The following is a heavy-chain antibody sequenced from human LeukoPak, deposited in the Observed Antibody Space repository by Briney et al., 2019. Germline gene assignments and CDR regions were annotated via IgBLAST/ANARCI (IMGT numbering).Heavy chain of an antibody. J-gene: IGHJ4*02. V-gene: IGHV3-20*04. CDR3: AKDFDSYYDSTGYGASFSY. D-gene: IGHD3-22*01. Sequence: GGSLRLSCAASGFTFDDYGMSWVRQAPGKGLEWVSGINWNGGSTGYADSVKGRFTISRDNAKNTLYLQMNNLRAEDTALYYCAKDFDSYYDSTGYGASFSYWGQGTLVTVSS. CDR1: GFTFDDYG. CDR2: INWNGGST.